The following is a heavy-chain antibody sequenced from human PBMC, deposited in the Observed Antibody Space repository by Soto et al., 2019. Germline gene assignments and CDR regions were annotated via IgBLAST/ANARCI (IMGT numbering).Heavy chain of an antibody. Sequence: QVQLVESGGGVVQPGRSLRLSCAASGFTFSSYGMHWVRQAPGKGLEWVAVISYVGSNKYYADSVKGRFTISRDNSKNTLYLQMNSLRAEDTAVYYCAKDSYYGSGPGRYYYYYSGMDVWGQGTTVTVSS. CDR2: ISYVGSNK. J-gene: IGHJ6*02. D-gene: IGHD3-10*01. CDR1: GFTFSSYG. V-gene: IGHV3-30*18. CDR3: AKDSYYGSGPGRYYYYYSGMDV.